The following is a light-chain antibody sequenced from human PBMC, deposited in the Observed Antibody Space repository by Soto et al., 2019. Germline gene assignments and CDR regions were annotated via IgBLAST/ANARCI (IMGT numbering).Light chain of an antibody. CDR1: QTVSSNY. Sequence: EIGFTKSPVTLSLSPGERATLSCRASQTVSSNYLAWCQQRPGQAPRLLIYGASNRATGIPDRFSGSGSGTDFTLTISRLEPEDFAVYYCQQYGSSGTFGQGTKVDIK. CDR3: QQYGSSGT. V-gene: IGKV3-20*01. CDR2: GAS. J-gene: IGKJ1*01.